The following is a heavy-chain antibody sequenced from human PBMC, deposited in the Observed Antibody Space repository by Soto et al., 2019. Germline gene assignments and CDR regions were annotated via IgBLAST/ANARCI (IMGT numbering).Heavy chain of an antibody. Sequence: EVQLLESGGGLVQPGGSLRLSCAASGFTFSSYAMSWVRQAPGKGLEWVSAISGSGGSTYYADSVKGRFTISRDNSKNTLYLQMNSLRAEDTAVYYCAKPSASRVPPANWFDPWGQGTLVTVSS. CDR1: GFTFSSYA. CDR3: AKPSASRVPPANWFDP. CDR2: ISGSGGST. J-gene: IGHJ5*02. D-gene: IGHD2-2*01. V-gene: IGHV3-23*01.